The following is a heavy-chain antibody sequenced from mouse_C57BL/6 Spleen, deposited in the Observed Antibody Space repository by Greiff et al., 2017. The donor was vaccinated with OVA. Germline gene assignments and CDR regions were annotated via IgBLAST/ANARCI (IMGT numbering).Heavy chain of an antibody. CDR1: GYAFSSSW. V-gene: IGHV1-82*01. D-gene: IGHD4-1*01. Sequence: VQLQQSGPELVKPGASVKISCKASGYAFSSSWMNWVKQRPGKGLEWIGRIYPGDGDTNYNGKFKGKATLTADKSSSTAYMQLSSLTSEDSAVYFCAREVTNWVFAYWGQGTLVTVSA. J-gene: IGHJ3*01. CDR3: AREVTNWVFAY. CDR2: IYPGDGDT.